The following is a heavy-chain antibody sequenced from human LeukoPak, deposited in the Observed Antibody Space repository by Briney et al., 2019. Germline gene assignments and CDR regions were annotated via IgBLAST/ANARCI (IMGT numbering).Heavy chain of an antibody. J-gene: IGHJ4*02. D-gene: IGHD3-16*01. CDR2: IYYSGST. V-gene: IGHV4-39*07. Sequence: SETLSLTCTVSGGSISSSSYYWGWVRQPPGKGLGWIGSIYYSGSTYYNPSLKSRVTISVDTPKNQVSLKLSSVTAADTAVYYCANGGGHWRRSFDYWGQGTLVTVSS. CDR1: GGSISSSSYY. CDR3: ANGGGHWRRSFDY.